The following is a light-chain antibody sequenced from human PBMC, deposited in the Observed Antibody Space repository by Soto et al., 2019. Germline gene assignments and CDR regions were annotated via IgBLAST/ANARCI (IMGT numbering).Light chain of an antibody. Sequence: IVLTQSPGPLSLSPGERGTLSCRASQSVSSSYLAWYQQKPGQAPRLLIYGASSRATGIPDRFSGSGSGTDFTLTISRLEPEDFAVYYCQQYGSSQITFGQGTRLEIK. CDR3: QQYGSSQIT. V-gene: IGKV3-20*01. CDR2: GAS. CDR1: QSVSSSY. J-gene: IGKJ5*01.